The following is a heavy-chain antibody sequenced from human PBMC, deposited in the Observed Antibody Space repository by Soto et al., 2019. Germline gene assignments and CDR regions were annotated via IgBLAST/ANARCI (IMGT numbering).Heavy chain of an antibody. CDR1: GGSFSGYY. D-gene: IGHD3-3*01. V-gene: IGHV4-34*01. CDR3: MILIWSGYYTGMPSYYYYMGV. Sequence: PSETLSLTCAVYGGSFSGYYWSWIRQPPGKGLEWIGEINHSGSTNYNPSLKSRVTISVDTSKNQFSLKLSFPTAADTAVYYCMILIWSGYYTGMPSYYYYMGVWGTATKVTDS. J-gene: IGHJ6*03. CDR2: INHSGST.